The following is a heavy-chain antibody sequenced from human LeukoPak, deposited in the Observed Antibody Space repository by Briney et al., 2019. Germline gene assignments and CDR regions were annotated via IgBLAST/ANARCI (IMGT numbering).Heavy chain of an antibody. CDR2: IYSGGST. J-gene: IGHJ5*02. V-gene: IGHV3-53*01. CDR1: GFTVSSNY. Sequence: GGSLRLSCAASGFTVSSNYMSWVRQAPGKGLEWVSVIYSGGSTYYADSVKGRFTISRDNSKNTLYLQMNSLRAEDTAVYYCATLSSGYPLGPWGQGTLVTVSS. CDR3: ATLSSGYPLGP. D-gene: IGHD3-22*01.